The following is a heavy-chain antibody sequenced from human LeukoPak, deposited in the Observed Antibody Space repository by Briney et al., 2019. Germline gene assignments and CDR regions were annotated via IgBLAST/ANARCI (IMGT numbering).Heavy chain of an antibody. CDR1: GGSISSYY. V-gene: IGHV4-59*01. D-gene: IGHD3-9*01. CDR3: ASQGYDILTGYYGFDY. Sequence: SETLSLTCTVSGGSISSYYWSWIRQPPGKGLEWIGYIYYSGSTNYNPSLKSRVTISVDTSKNQFPLKLSSVTAADTAVYYCASQGYDILTGYYGFDYWGQGTLVTVSS. CDR2: IYYSGST. J-gene: IGHJ4*02.